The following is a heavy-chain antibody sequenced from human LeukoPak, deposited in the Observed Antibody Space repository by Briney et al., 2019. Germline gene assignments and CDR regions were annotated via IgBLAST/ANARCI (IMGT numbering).Heavy chain of an antibody. V-gene: IGHV3-23*01. D-gene: IGHD3-9*01. J-gene: IGHJ4*02. CDR1: GFTFSSYA. CDR3: AKGRLDWLSLDY. Sequence: PGGSLRLSCAASGFTFSSYATSWVRQAPGKGLGWVSAISGSGGSTYYADSVKGRFTISRDNSKNTLYLQMNSLRAEDTAVYYCAKGRLDWLSLDYWGQGTLVTVSS. CDR2: ISGSGGST.